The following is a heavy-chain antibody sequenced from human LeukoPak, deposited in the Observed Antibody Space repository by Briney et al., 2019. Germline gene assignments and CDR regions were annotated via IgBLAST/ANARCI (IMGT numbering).Heavy chain of an antibody. D-gene: IGHD5-12*01. V-gene: IGHV5-51*01. Sequence: GESLKISCKASGYNFANYWIGWVRQMPGKGLEWMGIIYPGDSYTRYSPSFQGQVTMSADKSRSTAYLQWTSLKASDTAMYYFARKDNGYGLHPYDYWGQGTLVTVSS. CDR1: GYNFANYW. J-gene: IGHJ4*02. CDR3: ARKDNGYGLHPYDY. CDR2: IYPGDSYT.